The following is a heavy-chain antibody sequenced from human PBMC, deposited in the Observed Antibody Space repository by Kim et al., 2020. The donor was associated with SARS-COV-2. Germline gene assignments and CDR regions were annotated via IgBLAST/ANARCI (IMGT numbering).Heavy chain of an antibody. CDR1: GFTFSGNY. J-gene: IGHJ4*02. CDR3: ARSPQTYYDILTGYFGHYFDY. V-gene: IGHV3-66*01. D-gene: IGHD3-9*01. Sequence: GGSLRLSCAASGFTFSGNYISWVRQAPGKGLEWVSVIYSGGGAYFSDAVKGRFTISRDNSKNTMYLQMNSQIAEDPAVYYYARSPQTYYDILTGYFGHYFDYWGQGTLVTVSS. CDR2: IYSGGGA.